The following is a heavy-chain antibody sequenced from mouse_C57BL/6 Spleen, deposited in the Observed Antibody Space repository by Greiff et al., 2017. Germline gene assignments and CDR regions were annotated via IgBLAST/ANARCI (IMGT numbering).Heavy chain of an antibody. Sequence: QVQLQQPGAELVKPGASVKMSCKASGYTFTSYWITWVKQRPGQGLEWIGDIYPGSGSTNYNEKFKSKATLTVDTSSSTAYMQLSSLTSEDSAVYYCARSDYDQGAWFAYWGQGTLVTVSA. CDR3: ARSDYDQGAWFAY. CDR2: IYPGSGST. D-gene: IGHD2-4*01. V-gene: IGHV1-55*01. J-gene: IGHJ3*01. CDR1: GYTFTSYW.